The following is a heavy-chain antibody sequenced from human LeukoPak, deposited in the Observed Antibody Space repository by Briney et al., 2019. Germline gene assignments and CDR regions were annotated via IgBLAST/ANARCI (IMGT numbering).Heavy chain of an antibody. D-gene: IGHD2-2*01. J-gene: IGHJ6*03. CDR1: GGTFSSYA. CDR3: ATPGMRSTSPNYYYYMDV. V-gene: IGHV1-69*04. Sequence: SVKVSCKASGGTFSSYAISWVRQAPGQGLEWMGRIIPILGIANYAQKFQGRVTMTEDTSTDTAYMELSSLRSEDTAVYYCATPGMRSTSPNYYYYMDVWGKGTTVTVSS. CDR2: IIPILGIA.